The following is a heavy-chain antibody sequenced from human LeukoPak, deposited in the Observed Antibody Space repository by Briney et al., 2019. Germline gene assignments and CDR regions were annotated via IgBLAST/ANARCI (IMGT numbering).Heavy chain of an antibody. CDR3: ATRMRGYSGYDLGLMDY. D-gene: IGHD5-12*01. V-gene: IGHV3-23*01. J-gene: IGHJ4*02. CDR2: ISGSGGST. Sequence: GGSLRLSCAASGFTFSSYAMSWVRQAPGKGLEWVSAISGSGGSTHYADSVKGRFTISRDNSKNTLYLQMNSLRAEDTAVYYCATRMRGYSGYDLGLMDYWGQGTLVTVSS. CDR1: GFTFSSYA.